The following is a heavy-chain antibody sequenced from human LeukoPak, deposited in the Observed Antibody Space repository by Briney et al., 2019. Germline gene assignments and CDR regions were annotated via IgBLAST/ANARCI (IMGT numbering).Heavy chain of an antibody. CDR3: ARTGGGDYGAAYYYGMDV. V-gene: IGHV1-2*02. Sequence: ASVKVSCKASGYTFTGYYIHWVRQAPGQGLEWMGWINPNSGGTNYAQKLQARVTMTRETSISTAYMELSRLTADDRAVYYCARTGGGDYGAAYYYGMDVWGQGTTVTVSS. D-gene: IGHD4-17*01. CDR2: INPNSGGT. J-gene: IGHJ6*02. CDR1: GYTFTGYY.